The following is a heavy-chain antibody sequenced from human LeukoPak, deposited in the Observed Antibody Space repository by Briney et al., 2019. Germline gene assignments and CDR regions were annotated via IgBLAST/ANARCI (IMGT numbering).Heavy chain of an antibody. CDR3: ARVPLCNWNLRWFDP. J-gene: IGHJ5*02. CDR1: GGSFSGYY. CDR2: INHSGST. V-gene: IGHV4-34*01. D-gene: IGHD1-20*01. Sequence: SETLSLTCAVYGGSFSGYYWSWIRQPPGKGLEWIGEINHSGSTNYNPSLKSRVTISVDTSKNQFSLKLSSVTAADTAVYYCARVPLCNWNLRWFDPWGQGTLVTVSS.